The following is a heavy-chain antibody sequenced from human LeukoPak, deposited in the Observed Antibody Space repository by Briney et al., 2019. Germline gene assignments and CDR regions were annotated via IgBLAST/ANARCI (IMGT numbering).Heavy chain of an antibody. V-gene: IGHV4-34*01. CDR2: INHSGST. CDR3: ARVSVAAAEYGMDV. J-gene: IGHJ6*02. Sequence: SETLSLTCAVYGGSFSGYYWSWIRQPPGKGLEWIGEINHSGSTNYNPSLKSRVTISVDTSKNQSSLKLSSVTAADTAVYYCARVSVAAAEYGMDVWGQGTTVTVSS. CDR1: GGSFSGYY. D-gene: IGHD6-13*01.